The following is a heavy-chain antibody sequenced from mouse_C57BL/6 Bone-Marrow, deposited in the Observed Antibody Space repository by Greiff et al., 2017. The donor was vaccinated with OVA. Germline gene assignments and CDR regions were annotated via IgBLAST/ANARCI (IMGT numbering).Heavy chain of an antibody. CDR1: GYTFTSYG. CDR2: IYPRSGNT. Sequence: VQLQQSGAELARPGASVKLSCKASGYTFTSYGISWVKQRTGQGLEWIGEIYPRSGNTYYNEKFKGKATLTADKSSSTAYMQLSSLTSEDSAVYYCARGGYDYDGGFAYWGQGTLVTVSA. CDR3: ARGGYDYDGGFAY. J-gene: IGHJ3*01. V-gene: IGHV1-81*01. D-gene: IGHD2-4*01.